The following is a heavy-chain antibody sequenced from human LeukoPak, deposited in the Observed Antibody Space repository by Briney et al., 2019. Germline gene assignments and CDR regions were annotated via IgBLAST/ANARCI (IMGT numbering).Heavy chain of an antibody. CDR2: IKRDGSEK. J-gene: IGHJ6*04. D-gene: IGHD3-10*02. CDR1: GFTFSNYW. V-gene: IGHV3-7*01. CDR3: AELGITMIGGV. Sequence: GGSLRLSCAASGFTFSNYWMSWVRQAPGKGLEWVASIKRDGSEKYYVDSVKGRFTISKDNAKNSLYLQMNSLRAEDTAVYYCAELGITMIGGVWGKGTTVTISS.